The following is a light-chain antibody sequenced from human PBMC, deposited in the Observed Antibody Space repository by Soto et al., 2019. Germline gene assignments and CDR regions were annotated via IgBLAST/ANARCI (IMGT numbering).Light chain of an antibody. V-gene: IGLV2-14*03. Sequence: QSALTQPASVSGSPGQSITISCTGTSSDVGGYNYVSWYQQHPGKAPKLMIYDVTYRPSGVSNRFSGSKSGNTASLTISGLQAEDEADYYCDSYTSSSTRVFGTGTKLTVL. CDR3: DSYTSSSTRV. J-gene: IGLJ1*01. CDR2: DVT. CDR1: SSDVGGYNY.